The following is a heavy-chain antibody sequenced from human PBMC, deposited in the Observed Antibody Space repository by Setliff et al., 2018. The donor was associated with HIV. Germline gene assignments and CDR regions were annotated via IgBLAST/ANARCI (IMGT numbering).Heavy chain of an antibody. CDR2: VNHSGST. V-gene: IGHV4-34*01. J-gene: IGHJ4*02. CDR1: GGSFSGHY. D-gene: IGHD6-19*01. CDR3: IIAYSSGWLAPMGFDS. Sequence: SETLSLTCAVYGGSFSGHYWSWIRQPPGKGLEWIGEVNHSGSTNYNPSLKSRVTISVDTSKNQFSLKLNSVTAADTAVYYCIIAYSSGWLAPMGFDSWGQGTLVTVSS.